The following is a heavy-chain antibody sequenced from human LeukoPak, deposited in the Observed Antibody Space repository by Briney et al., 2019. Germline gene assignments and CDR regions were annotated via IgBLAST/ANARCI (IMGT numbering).Heavy chain of an antibody. V-gene: IGHV4-30-2*01. Sequence: SETLSLTCAVSGGSISSGGYSWSWIRQPPGKGLEWIGYIYHSGSTYYNPSLKSRVTISVDRSKNQFSLKLSSVTAADTAVYYCARLADCSGGSCYLFDYWGQGTLVTVSS. CDR1: GGSISSGGYS. CDR3: ARLADCSGGSCYLFDY. J-gene: IGHJ4*02. CDR2: IYHSGST. D-gene: IGHD2-15*01.